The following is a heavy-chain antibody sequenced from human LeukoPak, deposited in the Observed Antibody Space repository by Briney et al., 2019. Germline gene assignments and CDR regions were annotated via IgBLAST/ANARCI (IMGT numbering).Heavy chain of an antibody. CDR3: ARGTRVHYYYYMDV. V-gene: IGHV4-59*01. J-gene: IGHJ6*03. D-gene: IGHD1/OR15-1a*01. CDR1: GGSISNYY. Sequence: PSETLSLTCTVSGGSISNYYWSWIRQPPGKGLEWIGYIYSSGSTNYNPSLKSRVTISVDTSMNQFSLKLSSVTAADTAVYYCARGTRVHYYYYMDVWGKGTTVTISS. CDR2: IYSSGST.